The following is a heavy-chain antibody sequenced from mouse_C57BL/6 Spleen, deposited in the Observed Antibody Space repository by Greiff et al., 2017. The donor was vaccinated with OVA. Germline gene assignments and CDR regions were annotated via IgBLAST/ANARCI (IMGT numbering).Heavy chain of an antibody. CDR3: AKGYGSSYDWYFDV. J-gene: IGHJ1*03. V-gene: IGHV1-39*01. D-gene: IGHD1-1*01. Sequence: EVKLMESGPELVKPGATVKISCKASGYSFTDYNMNWVKQSNGKSLEWIGVINPNYGTTSYNQKFKGKATLTVDQSSSTAYMQLNSLTSEDSAVYYCAKGYGSSYDWYFDVWGTGTTVTVSS. CDR1: GYSFTDYN. CDR2: INPNYGTT.